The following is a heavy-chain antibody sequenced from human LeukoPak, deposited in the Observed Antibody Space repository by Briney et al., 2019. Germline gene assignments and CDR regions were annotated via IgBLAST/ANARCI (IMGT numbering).Heavy chain of an antibody. J-gene: IGHJ4*02. CDR2: ISWDGERT. Sequence: GGSLRLSCAASGFTFDEYSMHWVRQVPGKGLEWVSLISWDGERTFYAAFVKGRFTVSRDNSKNSLYLQMDSLTTEDAALYFCARPYGGNPYFFDYWGLGTLVTVSS. CDR1: GFTFDEYS. D-gene: IGHD4-23*01. CDR3: ARPYGGNPYFFDY. V-gene: IGHV3-43*01.